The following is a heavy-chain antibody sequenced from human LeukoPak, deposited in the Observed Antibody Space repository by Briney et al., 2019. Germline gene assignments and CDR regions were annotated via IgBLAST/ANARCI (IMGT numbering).Heavy chain of an antibody. D-gene: IGHD3-3*01. Sequence: ASVKVSCKASGFTFTSYDINWVRQATGQGLEWMGWINPNSGGTNYAQKFQGRVTMTRDTSISTAYMELSRLRSDDTAVYYCARSKTDFWSGFMFDPWGQGTLVTVSS. CDR3: ARSKTDFWSGFMFDP. CDR1: GFTFTSYD. CDR2: INPNSGGT. V-gene: IGHV1-2*02. J-gene: IGHJ5*02.